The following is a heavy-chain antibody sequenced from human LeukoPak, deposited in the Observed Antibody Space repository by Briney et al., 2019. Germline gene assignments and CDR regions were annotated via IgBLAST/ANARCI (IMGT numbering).Heavy chain of an antibody. CDR3: ARAPHSSGYYYNFDY. J-gene: IGHJ4*02. Sequence: GGSLRLSCAASGFTFDDYGMSWVRQAPGKGLEWVSGINWNGGSTGYADSVKGRFTISRDNAKNSLYLQMNSLRAEDTALYYCARAPHSSGYYYNFDYWGQGTLVTVSS. D-gene: IGHD3-22*01. V-gene: IGHV3-20*04. CDR2: INWNGGST. CDR1: GFTFDDYG.